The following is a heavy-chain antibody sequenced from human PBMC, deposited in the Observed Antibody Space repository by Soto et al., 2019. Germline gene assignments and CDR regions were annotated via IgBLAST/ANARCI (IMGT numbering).Heavy chain of an antibody. Sequence: WTASELNIISHGIRRISQAQGKGLEWVSAISGSGGNTYYADSVKGRFTISRDNSKNTIYLQMNSLRAEDTAVYYCAKERTAKQLVPGSHWGQGSLDTVSS. CDR1: ELNIISHG. CDR3: AKERTAKQLVPGSH. D-gene: IGHD6-6*01. CDR2: ISGSGGNT. V-gene: IGHV3-23*01. J-gene: IGHJ4*02.